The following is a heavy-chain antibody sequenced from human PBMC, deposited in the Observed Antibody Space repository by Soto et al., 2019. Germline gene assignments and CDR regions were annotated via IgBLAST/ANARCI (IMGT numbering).Heavy chain of an antibody. CDR3: ARNVLKRGVNIVGYFDY. CDR2: INPSGGST. J-gene: IGHJ4*02. CDR1: GYTFTSYY. D-gene: IGHD3-10*01. V-gene: IGHV1-46*01. Sequence: ASVKVSCKASGYTFTSYYMHWVRQAPGQGLEWMGIINPSGGSTSYAQKFQGRGTMTRDTSPSTVYMELSSLRSEHTAVYYCARNVLKRGVNIVGYFDYWGQGTLVTVSS.